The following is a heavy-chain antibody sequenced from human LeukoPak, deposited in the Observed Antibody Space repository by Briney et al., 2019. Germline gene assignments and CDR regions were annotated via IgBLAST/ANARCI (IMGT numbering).Heavy chain of an antibody. CDR2: INWNGVST. CDR3: ARGLSGYNNT. CDR1: GVTSDDDG. Sequence: GGSLRLSCAASGVTSDDDGMSWVRQAPGKGREWVSGINWNGVSTGYADSVKGRFTISRDNSKNTLYLQMNSLRAEDTAVYYCARGLSGYNNTGGQGTLVTVSS. D-gene: IGHD5-12*01. J-gene: IGHJ4*02. V-gene: IGHV3-20*04.